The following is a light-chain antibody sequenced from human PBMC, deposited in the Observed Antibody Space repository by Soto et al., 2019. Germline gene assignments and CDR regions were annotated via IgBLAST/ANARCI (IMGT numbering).Light chain of an antibody. CDR3: QSYDSSLSGSVV. CDR2: GNS. Sequence: QPVLTQPPSVSGAPGQRVTISCTGSSSNIGAGYDVHWYQQFPGTAPRLLIYGNSNRPSGVPDRFSGSNSGTSASLAITGLQAEDEADYYCQSYDSSLSGSVVFGGGTQLTVL. CDR1: SSNIGAGYD. V-gene: IGLV1-40*01. J-gene: IGLJ2*01.